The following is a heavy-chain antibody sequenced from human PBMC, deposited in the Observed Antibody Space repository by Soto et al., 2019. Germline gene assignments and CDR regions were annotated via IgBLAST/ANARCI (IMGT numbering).Heavy chain of an antibody. V-gene: IGHV3-21*01. Sequence: GGSLRLSCAASGFTFNTYDMNWVRQAPGKGLEWVSSISSSSTYIFYADSVKGRFSISRDNAKNSLYLQMNSLRAEDTAVYYCAREGAFDIWGQGTMVTVSS. J-gene: IGHJ3*02. CDR3: AREGAFDI. CDR2: ISSSSTYI. CDR1: GFTFNTYD.